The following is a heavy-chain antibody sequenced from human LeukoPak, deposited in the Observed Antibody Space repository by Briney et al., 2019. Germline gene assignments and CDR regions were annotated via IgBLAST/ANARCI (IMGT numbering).Heavy chain of an antibody. CDR1: GFTFSSYG. CDR2: IRYDGSNK. J-gene: IGHJ3*02. CDR3: ARGAVGAAAHAFDI. D-gene: IGHD6-13*01. V-gene: IGHV3-30*02. Sequence: GGSLRLSCAASGFTFSSYGMHWVRQAPGKGLEWVAFIRYDGSNKYYADSVKGRFTISRDNSKNTLYLQMNSLRAEDTAVYYCARGAVGAAAHAFDIWGQGTMVTVSS.